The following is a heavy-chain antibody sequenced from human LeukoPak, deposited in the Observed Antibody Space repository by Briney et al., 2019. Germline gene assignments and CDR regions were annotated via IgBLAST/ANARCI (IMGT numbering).Heavy chain of an antibody. CDR3: ARGLVHDTSGYYSDY. CDR1: GFTFSAFW. V-gene: IGHV3-74*01. D-gene: IGHD3-22*01. CDR2: INSDDSRT. Sequence: GGSQRLSCAAAGFTFSAFWMHGVRQAPGKGLVWVSRINSDDSRTTYADSVKGRFTISRDNAKNTLYLQMNSLRAEDTAVYYCARGLVHDTSGYYSDYWGQGTLVTVSS. J-gene: IGHJ4*02.